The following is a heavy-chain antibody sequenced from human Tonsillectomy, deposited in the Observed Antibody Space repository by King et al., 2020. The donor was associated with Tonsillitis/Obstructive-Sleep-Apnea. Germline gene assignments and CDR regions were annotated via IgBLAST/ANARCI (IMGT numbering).Heavy chain of an antibody. CDR1: GFTFRTYG. D-gene: IGHD6-19*01. Sequence: VQLVESGGGVVQPGRSLRLSCAASGFTFRTYGMHWVRQAPGKGLEWVAVISNDGSIKYYADSVKGRFTISRDNSKNTLYLQVNSLRAGDTAVYYCAKEAHSSGFGTFFDYWGRGTLVTVSS. V-gene: IGHV3-30*18. CDR3: AKEAHSSGFGTFFDY. J-gene: IGHJ4*02. CDR2: ISNDGSIK.